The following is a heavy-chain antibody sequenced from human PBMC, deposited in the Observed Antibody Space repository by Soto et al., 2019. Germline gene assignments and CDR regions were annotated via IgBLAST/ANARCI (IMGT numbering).Heavy chain of an antibody. V-gene: IGHV3-23*01. D-gene: IGHD3-3*01. CDR3: AKSEDYDFWSGSRRFDY. CDR2: ISGSGGYT. CDR1: GFTFSSYA. Sequence: GGSLRLSCVASGFTFSSYAMSWVRQAPGKGLEWVSGISGSGGYTYYSDSVKGRFTISRDNSKNTLYLQMNNLRAEDTAVYYCAKSEDYDFWSGSRRFDYWGQGXLVTVYS. J-gene: IGHJ4*02.